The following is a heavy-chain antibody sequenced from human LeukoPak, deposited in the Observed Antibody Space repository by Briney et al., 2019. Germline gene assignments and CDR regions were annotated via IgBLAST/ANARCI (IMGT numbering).Heavy chain of an antibody. Sequence: GGSLRLSCAASGFTFSSYAMSWVRQAPGKGQEWVSAISGSGGSTYYADSVKGRFTISRDNSKNTLYLRMNSLRAEDTAVYYCAKDIRTLVAPGRFDYWGQGTLVTVSS. CDR2: ISGSGGST. D-gene: IGHD1-14*01. CDR1: GFTFSSYA. J-gene: IGHJ4*02. CDR3: AKDIRTLVAPGRFDY. V-gene: IGHV3-23*01.